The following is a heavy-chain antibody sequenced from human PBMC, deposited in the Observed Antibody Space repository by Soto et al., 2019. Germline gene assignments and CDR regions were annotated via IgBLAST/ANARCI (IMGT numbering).Heavy chain of an antibody. CDR2: IKFDGSGI. CDR1: GFTFSVYW. D-gene: IGHD5-12*01. CDR3: ARDSGYSSGDSVNRYFDY. V-gene: IGHV3-7*01. J-gene: IGHJ4*02. Sequence: EVQLVESGGKVVQPGGSLRLFCVASGFTFSVYWMSWVRQAPGEGLEWVARIKFDGSGIHDADSAKGRFSISRDNAGNSVYLQRNSLRAEDTAVYYCARDSGYSSGDSVNRYFDYWGQGALVTVTS.